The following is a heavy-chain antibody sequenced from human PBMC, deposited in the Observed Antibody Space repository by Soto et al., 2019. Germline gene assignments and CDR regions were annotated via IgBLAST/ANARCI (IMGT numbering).Heavy chain of an antibody. D-gene: IGHD6-19*01. CDR1: GDSVSSNSAA. V-gene: IGHV6-1*01. CDR2: TYYRSKWYN. J-gene: IGHJ6*03. Sequence: SQTLSLTCAIAGDSVSSNSAAWNWIRQSPSRGLEWLGRTYYRSKWYNDYAVSVKSRITINPGTSKNQFSLQLNSVTPEDTAVYYCARDQKQWLVTYYYYYMDVWGKGTTVTVSS. CDR3: ARDQKQWLVTYYYYYMDV.